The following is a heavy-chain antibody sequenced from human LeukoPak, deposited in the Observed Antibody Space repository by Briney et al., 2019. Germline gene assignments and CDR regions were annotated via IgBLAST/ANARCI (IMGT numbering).Heavy chain of an antibody. Sequence: PSETQSLTCTVSGGSISSYYWSWIRQPPGKGLEWIGYIYYSGSTNYNPSLKSRVTISVDTSKNQFSLKLSSVTTADTAVYYCARSFVSSIAARHWYFDLWGRGTRVIVSS. V-gene: IGHV4-59*01. D-gene: IGHD6-6*01. J-gene: IGHJ2*01. CDR2: IYYSGST. CDR3: ARSFVSSIAARHWYFDL. CDR1: GGSISSYY.